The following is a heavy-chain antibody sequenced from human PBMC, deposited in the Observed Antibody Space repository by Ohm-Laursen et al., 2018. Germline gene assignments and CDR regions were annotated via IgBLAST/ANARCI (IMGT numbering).Heavy chain of an antibody. CDR1: GFTVSSNY. CDR3: ATVSRYFDWSPLPFDY. D-gene: IGHD3-9*01. CDR2: IYSGGST. J-gene: IGHJ4*02. Sequence: SLRLSCTASGFTVSSNYMSWVRQAPGKGLEWVSVIYSGGSTYYADSVKGRFTISRDNSKNTLYLQMNSLRAEDTAVYYCATVSRYFDWSPLPFDYWGQGTLVTVSS. V-gene: IGHV3-66*01.